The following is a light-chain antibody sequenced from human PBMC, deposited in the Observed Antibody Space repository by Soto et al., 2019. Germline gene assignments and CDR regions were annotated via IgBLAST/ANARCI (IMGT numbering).Light chain of an antibody. Sequence: DIQMTQSPSSLSAYVGDRVTITCRASQDISSYLNWYQVKPGKPPKVLIFAASTLQSGVSSRFRGSGSGTEFTLTISSLEAEDVASYYCQQSYATPRTFGQGTKVQVK. CDR2: AAS. V-gene: IGKV1-39*01. CDR3: QQSYATPRT. J-gene: IGKJ1*01. CDR1: QDISSY.